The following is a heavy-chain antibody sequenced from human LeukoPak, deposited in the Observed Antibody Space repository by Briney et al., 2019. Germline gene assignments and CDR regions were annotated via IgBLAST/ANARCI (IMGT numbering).Heavy chain of an antibody. J-gene: IGHJ4*02. CDR3: AKDRLESWSGFYFGLFDY. Sequence: GGSLRLSCATSGFTFSRYAMSWVRQAPGKGLEWVSGISNSGRSTYYADPVKGRFTISGDNSKSTLYLQMNSLRAEDTAVYYCAKDRLESWSGFYFGLFDYWGQGALVTVAS. D-gene: IGHD3-3*01. CDR2: ISNSGRST. CDR1: GFTFSRYA. V-gene: IGHV3-23*01.